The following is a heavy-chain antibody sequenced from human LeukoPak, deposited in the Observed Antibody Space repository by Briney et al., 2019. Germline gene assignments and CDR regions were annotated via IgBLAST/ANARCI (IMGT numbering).Heavy chain of an antibody. Sequence: GGSLRLSCAASGFTFSSYAMSWVRQAPGKGLEWVSAISGSGGSTYYADSVKGRFTISRDNSKNTLYLQMNSLRAEDTAVYYCARDGFCSGGSSCGDDYWGQGTLATVSS. J-gene: IGHJ4*02. CDR1: GFTFSSYA. V-gene: IGHV3-23*01. D-gene: IGHD2-15*01. CDR3: ARDGFCSGGSSCGDDY. CDR2: ISGSGGST.